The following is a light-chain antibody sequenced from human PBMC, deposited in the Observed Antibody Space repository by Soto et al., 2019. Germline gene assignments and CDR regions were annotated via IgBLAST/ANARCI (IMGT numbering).Light chain of an antibody. CDR3: QQYGSSPIT. CDR1: QSVSSSY. CDR2: DAS. J-gene: IGKJ5*01. Sequence: EILLTQSPATLSLSPGARATLSCGASQSVSSSYVAWYQHRPGLAPRLLIHDASSRATGIPDRFSGTKSGTDFTLTIRRLEPEDAAVYYCQQYGSSPITFGQGTRLEIK. V-gene: IGKV3D-20*01.